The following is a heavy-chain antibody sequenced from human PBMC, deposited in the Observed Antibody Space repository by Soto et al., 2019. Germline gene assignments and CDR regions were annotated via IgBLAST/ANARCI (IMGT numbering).Heavy chain of an antibody. V-gene: IGHV3-21*01. J-gene: IGHJ4*02. D-gene: IGHD3-10*01. Sequence: GGSLRLSCAASGFTFTSHNIYWFRQAPGKGLEWVSSIGTSDSSMYYADSVKGRFTVSGDNAKNSVYLQMDSLRAEDTAIYYCARELSTMIRAYNWGRGTLVTVSS. CDR1: GFTFTSHN. CDR2: IGTSDSSM. CDR3: ARELSTMIRAYN.